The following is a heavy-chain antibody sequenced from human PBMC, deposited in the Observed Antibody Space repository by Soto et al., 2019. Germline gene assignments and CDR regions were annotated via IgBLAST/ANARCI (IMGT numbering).Heavy chain of an antibody. CDR2: ISYDGSNK. CDR3: ARGTTTSAFCAMEV. CDR1: GFTFSNNA. D-gene: IGHD3-3*01. V-gene: IGHV3-30-3*01. J-gene: IGHJ6*04. Sequence: QVQLVESGGGVVQPGRSLRLSCAASGFTFSNNAMDWVRQAPGKGLEWVAVISYDGSNKYIAESVKGRFTSSRDNSKNTLFLQMNSLRAEDTAVYYGARGTTTSAFCAMEVWGDGTTVTVTS.